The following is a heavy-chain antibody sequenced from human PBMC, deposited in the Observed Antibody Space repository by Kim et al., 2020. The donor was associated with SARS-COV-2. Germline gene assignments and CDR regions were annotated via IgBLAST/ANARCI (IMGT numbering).Heavy chain of an antibody. CDR3: ARVFKPHYGDFVGHAVDY. D-gene: IGHD4-17*01. Sequence: GGSLRLSCAASAFIFSTYNMNWVRQAPGKGLEWVSSISSSSSYLYYADSVKGRFTISRDNAKNSLYLQMDSLRAEDTAVYYCARVFKPHYGDFVGHAVDYWGQGTLVTVSS. CDR1: AFIFSTYN. J-gene: IGHJ4*02. V-gene: IGHV3-21*01. CDR2: ISSSSSYL.